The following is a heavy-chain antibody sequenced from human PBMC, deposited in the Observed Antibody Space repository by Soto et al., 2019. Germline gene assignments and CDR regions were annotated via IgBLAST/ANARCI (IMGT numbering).Heavy chain of an antibody. CDR2: IKSKTDGGTT. CDR3: TTDTVTADSNYYYYYGMDV. CDR1: GFTFSNAW. V-gene: IGHV3-15*07. Sequence: EVQLVESGGGLVKPGGSLRLSCAASGFTFSNAWMNWVRQAPGKGLEWVGRIKSKTDGGTTDYAAPVKGRFTISRDDSKNTLNLQMNSLKTEDTAVYYCTTDTVTADSNYYYYYGMDVWGQVTTVTVSS. J-gene: IGHJ6*02. D-gene: IGHD4-4*01.